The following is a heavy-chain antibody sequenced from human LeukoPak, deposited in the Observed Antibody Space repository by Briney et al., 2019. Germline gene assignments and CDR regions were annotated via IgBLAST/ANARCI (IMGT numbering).Heavy chain of an antibody. CDR3: ARSQDTMTSPFDY. Sequence: PGGSLRLSCAASGFTFSAYNMNWVRQAPGKGLEWVSYTSSSSSYIYNADSVKGRFTISRDNAYNSLFLQMNSLRAEDTAVYYCARSQDTMTSPFDYWGQGTLVTVSS. J-gene: IGHJ4*02. CDR1: GFTFSAYN. V-gene: IGHV3-21*06. D-gene: IGHD3-22*01. CDR2: TSSSSSYI.